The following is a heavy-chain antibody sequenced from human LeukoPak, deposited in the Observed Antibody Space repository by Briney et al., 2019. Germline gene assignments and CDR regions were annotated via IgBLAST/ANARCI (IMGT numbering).Heavy chain of an antibody. Sequence: GESLKISCKGSGYSFTSYWIGWVRQMPGKGLEWMAIIYPGDSDTRYSPSFQGQVTISADKSISTAYLQWSSLKASDTAMYYCARQRDMVLMPLGPLDYWGQGTLVTVSS. CDR2: IYPGDSDT. CDR1: GYSFTSYW. D-gene: IGHD2-8*01. V-gene: IGHV5-51*01. CDR3: ARQRDMVLMPLGPLDY. J-gene: IGHJ4*02.